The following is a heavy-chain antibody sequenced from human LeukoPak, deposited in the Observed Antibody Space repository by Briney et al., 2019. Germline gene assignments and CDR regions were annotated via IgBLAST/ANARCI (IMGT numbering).Heavy chain of an antibody. V-gene: IGHV4-4*07. D-gene: IGHD1-26*01. Sequence: PSQTLSLTCTVSGGSISSYYWSWIRQPAGKGLEWIGRIYTSGSTNYNPSLKSRVTMSVDTSKNQFSLKLSSVTAADTAVYYCARGKNSGSYYRPLDYWGQGTLVTVSS. CDR3: ARGKNSGSYYRPLDY. J-gene: IGHJ4*02. CDR2: IYTSGST. CDR1: GGSISSYY.